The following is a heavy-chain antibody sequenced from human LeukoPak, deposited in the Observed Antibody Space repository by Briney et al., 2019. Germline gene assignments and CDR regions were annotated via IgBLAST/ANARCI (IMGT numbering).Heavy chain of an antibody. V-gene: IGHV4-59*12. D-gene: IGHD2-21*02. J-gene: IGHJ4*02. CDR2: IYHSGST. Sequence: SETLSLTCTVSGGSISSYYWTWIRQPPGKGLEWIGYIYHSGSTYYNPSLKSRVTISVDRSKNQFSLKLSSVTAADTAVYYCARWTYCGGDCYFFDYWGQGTLVTVSS. CDR3: ARWTYCGGDCYFFDY. CDR1: GGSISSYY.